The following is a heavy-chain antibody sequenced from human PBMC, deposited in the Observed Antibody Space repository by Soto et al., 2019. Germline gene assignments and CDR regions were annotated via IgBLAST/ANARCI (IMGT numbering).Heavy chain of an antibody. Sequence: QVQLVQSGTAVKKPGSSVKVSCTASGGTFRNYPINWVRQAPGQGLEWMGSIFPLTDIPDYAQNFQARLTISADKSTSTAYMELSSLTSDDTAMYFCARGPLVVLNYFESWGQGTLVTVSS. CDR2: IFPLTDIP. J-gene: IGHJ4*02. CDR3: ARGPLVVLNYFES. CDR1: GGTFRNYP. V-gene: IGHV1-69*02.